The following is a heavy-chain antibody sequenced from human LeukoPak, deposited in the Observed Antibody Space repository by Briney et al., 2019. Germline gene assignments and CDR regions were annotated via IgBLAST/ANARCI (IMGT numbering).Heavy chain of an antibody. D-gene: IGHD2-8*02. Sequence: PGGSLRLSCAASGFIFTNYNLNWVRQAPGKGLEWISSISGGSTYIYYADSVRGRFTISRDNAKNSVYLQMNSLRGEDTAVYYCARDDVTTNGGVIADSRLFDIWGQGTMVTVSS. CDR3: ARDDVTTNGGVIADSRLFDI. V-gene: IGHV3-21*01. CDR1: GFIFTNYN. J-gene: IGHJ3*02. CDR2: ISGGSTYI.